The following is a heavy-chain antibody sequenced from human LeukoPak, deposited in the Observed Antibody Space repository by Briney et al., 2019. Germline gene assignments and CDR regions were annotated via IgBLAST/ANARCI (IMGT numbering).Heavy chain of an antibody. CDR1: GTSFTSYY. CDR3: ASMTTGHDY. CDR2: VNHSGYT. D-gene: IGHD4-17*01. Sequence: SETLSLTCGVSGTSFTSYYWSWIRQPPGKGLEWIGEVNHSGYTNMNPSLKSRVTISVDTSKNQFSLMMTSVTAADTAVYFCASMTTGHDYWGQGTLVTVSS. J-gene: IGHJ4*02. V-gene: IGHV4-34*01.